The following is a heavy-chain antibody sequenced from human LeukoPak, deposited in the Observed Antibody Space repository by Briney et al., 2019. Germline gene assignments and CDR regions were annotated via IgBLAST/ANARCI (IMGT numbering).Heavy chain of an antibody. CDR2: INGSGAIT. Sequence: GGTLTLSCAASGFPFSCYVMGGLRQAPGKVLEGFSSINGSGAITYYGDSVKGRFTISRDNSKTTLYLQMNSLRAENTAVYYCARDSHYFDYVWGSLDYWGKGTLVTVSS. V-gene: IGHV3-23*01. J-gene: IGHJ4*02. CDR1: GFPFSCYV. CDR3: ARDSHYFDYVWGSLDY. D-gene: IGHD3-16*01.